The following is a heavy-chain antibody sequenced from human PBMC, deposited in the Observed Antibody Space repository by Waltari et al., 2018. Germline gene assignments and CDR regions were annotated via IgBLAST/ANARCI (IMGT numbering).Heavy chain of an antibody. CDR1: GFTFSSYA. CDR2: IYSGGSST. V-gene: IGHV3-23*03. J-gene: IGHJ6*03. Sequence: EVQLLESGGGLVQPGGSLRLSCAASGFTFSSYAMSWVRQAPGQGLGWVSVIYSGGSSTYYADSVKGRFTISRDNSKNTLYLQMNSLRAEDTAVYYCAKATGYSSGWPAYYYYYMDVWGKGTTVTVSS. D-gene: IGHD6-19*01. CDR3: AKATGYSSGWPAYYYYYMDV.